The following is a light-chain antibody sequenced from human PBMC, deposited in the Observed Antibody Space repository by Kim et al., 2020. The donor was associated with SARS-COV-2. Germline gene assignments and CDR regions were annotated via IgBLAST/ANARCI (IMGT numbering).Light chain of an antibody. J-gene: IGLJ2*01. Sequence: TPGQRVTISCSGSSSNIGSNHVYWYHQFPGTAPKLLIYRNDQRPSGVPDRFSASKSGTSASLAISGLRFEDEGDYYCAAWDDSLRVFGGGTQLTVL. CDR3: AAWDDSLRV. CDR1: SSNIGSNH. CDR2: RND. V-gene: IGLV1-47*01.